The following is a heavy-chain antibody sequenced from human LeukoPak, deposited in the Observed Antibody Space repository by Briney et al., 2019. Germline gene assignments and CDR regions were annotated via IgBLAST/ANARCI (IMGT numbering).Heavy chain of an antibody. CDR2: ISSSSSYI. D-gene: IGHD3-22*01. Sequence: PGGSLRLSCAASGFTFSSYSMNWVRQAPGKGLEWVSSISSSSSYIYYADSVKGRFTISRDNAKNSLYLQMNSLRAEDTAVYYCARDGDYYDSSGSPHDALDIWGQGTVVTVSS. CDR3: ARDGDYYDSSGSPHDALDI. J-gene: IGHJ3*02. CDR1: GFTFSSYS. V-gene: IGHV3-21*01.